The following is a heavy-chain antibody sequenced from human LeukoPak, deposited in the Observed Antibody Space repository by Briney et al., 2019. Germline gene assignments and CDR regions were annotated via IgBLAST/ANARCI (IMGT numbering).Heavy chain of an antibody. D-gene: IGHD5-18*01. CDR1: GFTFSSYG. V-gene: IGHV3-7*03. J-gene: IGHJ4*02. CDR2: IKQEGSEK. Sequence: PGGSLRLSCAASGFTFSSYGMSWVRQAPGKGLEWVANIKQEGSEKYYVDSVKGRFTISRDNAKNSLYLQMNSLRADDTAVYYCARGYRTFDDWGQGTLVTVSS. CDR3: ARGYRTFDD.